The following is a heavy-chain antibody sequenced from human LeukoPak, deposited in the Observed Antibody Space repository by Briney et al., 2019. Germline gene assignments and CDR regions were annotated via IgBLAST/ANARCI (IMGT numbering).Heavy chain of an antibody. J-gene: IGHJ4*02. D-gene: IGHD1-1*01. CDR3: ARLTGTTGFDY. CDR2: IKQDGSDK. Sequence: GGSLRLSCAASGFPFSSYWMSWVRQAPGKGLEWVANIKQDGSDKYYVDSVKGRCSISRDNAKNSLYLQLNSLRADDTAVYYCARLTGTTGFDYWGQGTLVTVSS. V-gene: IGHV3-7*01. CDR1: GFPFSSYW.